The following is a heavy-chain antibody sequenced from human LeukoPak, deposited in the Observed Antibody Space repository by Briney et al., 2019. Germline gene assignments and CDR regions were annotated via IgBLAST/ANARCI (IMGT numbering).Heavy chain of an antibody. CDR3: ARESYYYDSSGYYSSPDY. V-gene: IGHV1-2*02. CDR2: INPNSGGT. Sequence: GASVKVSCKASGYTFTGYYMHWVRQAPGQGLEWMGWINPNSGGTNYAQKFQGRVTMTRDTSISTAYMELSRLRSDDTAVYYCARESYYYDSSGYYSSPDYWGQGTLVTVSS. J-gene: IGHJ4*02. CDR1: GYTFTGYY. D-gene: IGHD3-22*01.